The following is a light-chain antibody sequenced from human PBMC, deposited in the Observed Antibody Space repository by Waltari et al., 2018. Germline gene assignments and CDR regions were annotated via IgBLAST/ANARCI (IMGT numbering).Light chain of an antibody. Sequence: QSPSTLSASVGDRVTITCRASQSISSWLAWYQQKPGKAPKVLIHKASSLESGVPSRFSGSGSGTEFTLTISSLQPDDFATYYCQQHNSNPLTFGGGTKVEI. J-gene: IGKJ4*01. CDR3: QQHNSNPLT. CDR1: QSISSW. CDR2: KAS. V-gene: IGKV1-5*03.